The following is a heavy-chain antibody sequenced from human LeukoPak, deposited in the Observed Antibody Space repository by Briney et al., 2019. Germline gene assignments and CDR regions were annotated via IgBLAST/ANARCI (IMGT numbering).Heavy chain of an antibody. V-gene: IGHV5-51*01. CDR2: IYPGDSDT. J-gene: IGHJ6*03. D-gene: IGHD6-6*01. Sequence: GESLKISCKGSGYSFTSYWIGWVRQMPGKGLEWMGIIYPGDSDTRYSPSFQGQVTISADKSISTAYLQWSSLKASDTAMYYCARHRPADYYYYYMDVWGKGTTVTVSS. CDR3: ARHRPADYYYYYMDV. CDR1: GYSFTSYW.